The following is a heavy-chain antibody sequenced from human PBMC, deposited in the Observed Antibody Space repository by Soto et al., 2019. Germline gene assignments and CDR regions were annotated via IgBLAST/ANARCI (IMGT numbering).Heavy chain of an antibody. CDR2: IKEDGSEK. D-gene: IGHD1-26*01. Sequence: PGGSLRLSCTAYGFTFSSYWMNWVRQAPGKGLEWVGNIKEDGSEKFYVDSVKGRFTISRDNAKNSLYLDMNSLRVEDTAIYFCARDFGGPWGQGTLVTVSS. CDR1: GFTFSSYW. V-gene: IGHV3-7*05. J-gene: IGHJ5*02. CDR3: ARDFGGP.